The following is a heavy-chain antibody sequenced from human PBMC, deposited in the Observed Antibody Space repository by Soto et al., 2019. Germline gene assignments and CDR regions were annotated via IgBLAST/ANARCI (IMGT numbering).Heavy chain of an antibody. J-gene: IGHJ4*02. CDR3: AGWGGHDYNY. V-gene: IGHV3-7*03. Sequence: EVQLVQSGGGLVQPGGSLRLSCVGSGFTFTDFYRNWVRQAPGKGLEWVANIRPDGSETNYVESVKGRFTTSRDNAKNSLFLQMTSLRADDTAVYYCAGWGGHDYNYWGQGILVTVSS. CDR2: IRPDGSET. CDR1: GFTFTDFY. D-gene: IGHD4-4*01.